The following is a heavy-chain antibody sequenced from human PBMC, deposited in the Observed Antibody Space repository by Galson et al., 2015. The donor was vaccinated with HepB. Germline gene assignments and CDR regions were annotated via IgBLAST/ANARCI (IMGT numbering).Heavy chain of an antibody. CDR3: TREKAGGYCVWLPDY. Sequence: SLRLSCAASGFTFGDYAMRWFRQAPGKGLEWVGFIRSKAYGGTTEYAASVEGRFTISRDDSKSIAYLKMNSLKTEDTAVYYCTREKAGGYCVWLPDYWGQGTLVTVSS. CDR1: GFTFGDYA. V-gene: IGHV3-49*03. CDR2: IRSKAYGGTT. D-gene: IGHD3-9*01. J-gene: IGHJ4*02.